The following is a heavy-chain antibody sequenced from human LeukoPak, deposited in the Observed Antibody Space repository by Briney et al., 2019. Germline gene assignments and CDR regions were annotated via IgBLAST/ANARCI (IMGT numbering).Heavy chain of an antibody. D-gene: IGHD5-24*01. Sequence: PSETLSLTCTVSGGXISSYYCSWIRQPPGKGLEWIGYIYYSGSTNYNPSLKSRVIMSVDTSKNQFSLNLSFVTAADTAVYYCARHRDGYHFDYWGQGTLVTVSS. J-gene: IGHJ4*02. CDR1: GGXISSYY. CDR3: ARHRDGYHFDY. V-gene: IGHV4-59*08. CDR2: IYYSGST.